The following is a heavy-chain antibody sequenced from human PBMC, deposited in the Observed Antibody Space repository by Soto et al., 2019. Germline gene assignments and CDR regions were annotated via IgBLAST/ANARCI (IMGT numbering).Heavy chain of an antibody. CDR1: GGSFSGYY. V-gene: IGHV4-34*01. CDR2: INHSGST. Sequence: PSETLSLTCAVYGGSFSGYYWSWIRQPPGKGLEWIGEINHSGSTNYNPSLKSRVTISVDTSKNQFSLKLSSVTAADTAVYYCARVTMVRGVIISAYYYYDMDVWGQGTTVTVS. J-gene: IGHJ6*02. CDR3: ARVTMVRGVIISAYYYYDMDV. D-gene: IGHD3-10*01.